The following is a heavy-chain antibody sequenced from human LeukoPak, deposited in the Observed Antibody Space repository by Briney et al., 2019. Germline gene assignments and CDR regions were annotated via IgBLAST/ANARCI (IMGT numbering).Heavy chain of an antibody. V-gene: IGHV4-59*01. CDR2: IYYSGST. D-gene: IGHD5-18*01. CDR1: GGPISSYY. Sequence: SETLSLTCTVSGGPISSYYWSWIRQPPGKGLEWIGYIYYSGSTNYNPSLKSRVTISVDTSKNQLSLKLSSVTAADTAVYYCARGGYSYGYDYWGQGTLVTVSS. J-gene: IGHJ4*02. CDR3: ARGGYSYGYDY.